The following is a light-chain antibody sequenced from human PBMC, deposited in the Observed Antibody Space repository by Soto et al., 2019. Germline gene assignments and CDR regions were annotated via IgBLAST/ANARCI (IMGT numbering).Light chain of an antibody. CDR3: SSYTSSSTLV. V-gene: IGLV2-14*01. Sequence: QAVVTQPASVSGSPGQSITISCTGTSIDVGGYNYVSWYQQHPGKAPKLMIYDVSNRPSGVSNRFSGSKSGNTASLTISGLQAEDEADYYCSSYTSSSTLVFGGGTKLTVL. J-gene: IGLJ2*01. CDR2: DVS. CDR1: SIDVGGYNY.